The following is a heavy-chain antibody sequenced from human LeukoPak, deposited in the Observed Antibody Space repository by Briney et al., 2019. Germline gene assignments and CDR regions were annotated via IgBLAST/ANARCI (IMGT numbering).Heavy chain of an antibody. V-gene: IGHV3-7*05. CDR1: GFNFTNYN. D-gene: IGHD1-1*01. CDR2: IDLDGSER. J-gene: IGHJ3*02. Sequence: PGGSLRLSCAASGFNFTNYNMNWVRQAPGKRPEWVANIDLDGSERYYVDSVKGRFTISRDNTNNSLYLQLNSLRVEDTAVYYCARDPTGNDAFDIWGQGTRVTVSS. CDR3: ARDPTGNDAFDI.